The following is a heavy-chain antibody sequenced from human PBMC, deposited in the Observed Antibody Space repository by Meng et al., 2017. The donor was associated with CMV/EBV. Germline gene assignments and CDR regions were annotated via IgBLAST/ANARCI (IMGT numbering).Heavy chain of an antibody. CDR2: INHSGST. J-gene: IGHJ5*02. CDR3: ARGITTLGWFDP. Sequence: GSLRLSCAVYGGSFSGYYWSWIRQPPGKGLEWIGEINHSGSTNYNPSLKSRVTISVDTSKNQFSLKLSYVTAADTAVYYCARGITTLGWFDPWGQGTLVTVSS. D-gene: IGHD3-10*02. CDR1: GGSFSGYY. V-gene: IGHV4-34*01.